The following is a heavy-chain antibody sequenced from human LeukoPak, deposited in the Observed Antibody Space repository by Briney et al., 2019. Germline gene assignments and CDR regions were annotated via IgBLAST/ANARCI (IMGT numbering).Heavy chain of an antibody. CDR1: GFTFSNYW. V-gene: IGHV3-74*01. CDR2: INSDGINT. J-gene: IGHJ5*02. Sequence: GGSLRLSCAASGFTFSNYWMHWVRQAPGKGLVWVSRINSDGINTSYADSVKGRFAISRDNAKNTLNLQMNSLRAEDTAVYYCARDLGQYYDTSDNWFDPWGQGTLVTVSS. D-gene: IGHD3-22*01. CDR3: ARDLGQYYDTSDNWFDP.